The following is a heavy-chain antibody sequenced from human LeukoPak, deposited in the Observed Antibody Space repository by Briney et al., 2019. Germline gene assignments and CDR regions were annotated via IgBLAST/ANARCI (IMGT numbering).Heavy chain of an antibody. V-gene: IGHV3-7*01. D-gene: IGHD2-15*01. Sequence: GGSPRLSCAASGFTFSSYWMSWARQAPGKGLEWVANIKQDGSEKYYVDSVKGRLTISRDNAKNSLYLQMNSLRAEDTAVYYCVRGDCSGGSCVFDYWGQGTLVTVSS. CDR1: GFTFSSYW. CDR3: VRGDCSGGSCVFDY. J-gene: IGHJ4*02. CDR2: IKQDGSEK.